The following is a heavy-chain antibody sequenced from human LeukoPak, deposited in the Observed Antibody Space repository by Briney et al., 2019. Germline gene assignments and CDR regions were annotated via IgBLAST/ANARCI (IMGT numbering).Heavy chain of an antibody. V-gene: IGHV1-2*04. CDR2: INPNSGGT. CDR3: ARETGNVLLWFGEPRGAFDI. D-gene: IGHD3-10*01. J-gene: IGHJ3*02. Sequence: ASVKVSCKASGYTFTGYYMHWVRQAPGQGLEWMGWINPNSGGTNYAQKFQGWVTMTRDTSISTAYMELSRLRYDDTAVYYCARETGNVLLWFGEPRGAFDIWGQGTMVTVSS. CDR1: GYTFTGYY.